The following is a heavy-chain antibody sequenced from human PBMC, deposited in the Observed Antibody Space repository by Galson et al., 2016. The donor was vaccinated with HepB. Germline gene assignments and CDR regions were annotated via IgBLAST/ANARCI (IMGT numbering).Heavy chain of an antibody. J-gene: IGHJ3*02. CDR2: IRGSGTGT. Sequence: SLRLSCAASGFSISIYSMNWVRQAPGKGLEWVSAIRGSGTGTSYTDSVKGRVTISRDNSKNTLYLQMNSLRAEDAAVYYCAKIRLVGYNSGWGGSFDIWGRGTMVTVSS. CDR1: GFSISIYS. D-gene: IGHD6-19*01. V-gene: IGHV3-23*01. CDR3: AKIRLVGYNSGWGGSFDI.